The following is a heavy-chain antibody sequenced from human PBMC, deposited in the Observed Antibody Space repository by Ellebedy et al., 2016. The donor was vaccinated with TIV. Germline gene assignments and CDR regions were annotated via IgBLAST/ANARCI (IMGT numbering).Heavy chain of an antibody. J-gene: IGHJ3*02. CDR1: GFTFSSYW. CDR2: INSDGSTT. Sequence: GGSLRLSXAASGFTFSSYWMDWVRQAPGKGLVWVSRINSDGSTTNYADSVKGRFTISRDNAKNTLYLQMNSLRGEDTAVYYCASGDSSGWSVAFDIWGQGTMVTVSS. D-gene: IGHD6-19*01. CDR3: ASGDSSGWSVAFDI. V-gene: IGHV3-74*01.